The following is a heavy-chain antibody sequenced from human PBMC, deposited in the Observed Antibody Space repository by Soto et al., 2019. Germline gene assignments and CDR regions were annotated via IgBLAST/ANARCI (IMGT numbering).Heavy chain of an antibody. D-gene: IGHD1-26*01. CDR1: GYTFSRDG. Sequence: QVQLVESGGGVVHPGRSLRLSCAASGYTFSRDGMHWVRQAPGKGLEWVAVISYNGNITYYADSVKGRFTISRDNSKNMLFLQMNSLRTDDTGVYYCAKPTSEIPFDSWGQGTLVTVS. V-gene: IGHV3-30*18. J-gene: IGHJ4*02. CDR3: AKPTSEIPFDS. CDR2: ISYNGNIT.